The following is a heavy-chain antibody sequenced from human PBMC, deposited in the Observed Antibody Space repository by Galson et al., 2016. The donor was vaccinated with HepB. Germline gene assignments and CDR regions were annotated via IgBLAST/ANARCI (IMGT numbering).Heavy chain of an antibody. CDR1: GFTFGSYI. CDR2: ITASSAYI. CDR3: ARDVRGSSWYARYFDL. J-gene: IGHJ2*01. Sequence: SLRLSCAASGFTFGSYIMNWVRQAPGKGLEWVSSITASSAYIYYADSVEGRFTISRDNAKNSLYLQMNSLRAEDTAVYYCARDVRGSSWYARYFDLWGRGTLVTVSS. D-gene: IGHD6-13*01. V-gene: IGHV3-21*01.